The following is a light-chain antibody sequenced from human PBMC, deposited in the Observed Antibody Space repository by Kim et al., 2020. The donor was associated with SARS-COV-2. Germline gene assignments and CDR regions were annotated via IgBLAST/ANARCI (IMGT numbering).Light chain of an antibody. J-gene: IGLJ1*01. V-gene: IGLV10-54*04. CDR3: SAWDGNLMGYV. CDR2: MDD. Sequence: QTATLTCTGNSSDVGHHGAAWLQHHQGHPPRLLSDMDDSRPSGISESFSASMSRNTVSLTIRGLQTEDGADYYCSAWDGNLMGYVFGTGTKVTVL. CDR1: SSDVGHHG.